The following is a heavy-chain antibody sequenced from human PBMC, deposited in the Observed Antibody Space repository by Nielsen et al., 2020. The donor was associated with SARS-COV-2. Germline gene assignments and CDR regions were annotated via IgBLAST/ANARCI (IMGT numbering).Heavy chain of an antibody. CDR3: ARDSPGGSYNY. D-gene: IGHD1-26*01. CDR2: IYYSGST. J-gene: IGHJ4*02. V-gene: IGHV4-39*02. Sequence: WIRQPPGKGLEWIGSIYYSGSTYYNPSLKSRVTISVDTSKNQFSLKLSSVTAADTAVYYRARDSPGGSYNYWGQGTLVTVSS.